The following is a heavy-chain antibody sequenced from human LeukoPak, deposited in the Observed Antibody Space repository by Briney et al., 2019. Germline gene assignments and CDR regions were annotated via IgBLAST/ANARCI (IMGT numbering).Heavy chain of an antibody. D-gene: IGHD1-7*01. Sequence: GASVKVSCKASGYTFTSYYMHWVRQAPGQGLEWIGIINPSGGSTSYAQKFQGRVTMTRDTSTSTVYMELSSLRSEDTAVYYCARGGREDHNWNYMYFDYWGQGTLVTASS. CDR3: ARGGREDHNWNYMYFDY. V-gene: IGHV1-46*01. CDR1: GYTFTSYY. CDR2: INPSGGST. J-gene: IGHJ4*02.